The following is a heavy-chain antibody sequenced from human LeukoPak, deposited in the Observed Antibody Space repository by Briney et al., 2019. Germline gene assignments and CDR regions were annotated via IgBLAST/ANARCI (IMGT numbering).Heavy chain of an antibody. CDR1: GFTFSDYW. CDR2: IKYDGDEE. CDR3: KSGGAAPGSFDN. J-gene: IGHJ4*02. V-gene: IGHV3-7*01. Sequence: QPGGSLRLSCAASGFTFSDYWMSWMRQAPGKGLEWVADIKYDGDEEYYVDSVEGRFTISRDNAKNSLYLQLNSLRVEDTAVYYCKSGGAAPGSFDNWGQGTLVTVSP. D-gene: IGHD6-13*01.